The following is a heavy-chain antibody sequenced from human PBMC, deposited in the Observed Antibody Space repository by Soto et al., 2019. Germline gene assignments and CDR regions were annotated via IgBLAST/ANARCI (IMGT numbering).Heavy chain of an antibody. CDR1: GGTFSSYA. CDR2: IIPIFGTA. D-gene: IGHD2-8*01. J-gene: IGHJ4*02. Sequence: ASVKVSCKASGGTFSSYAISWVRQAPGQGLEWMGGIIPIFGTANYAQKFQGRVTITADESTSTAYMELSSLRSEDTAVYYCASRCTNGVCYHYWGQGTLVTVSS. CDR3: ASRCTNGVCYHY. V-gene: IGHV1-69*13.